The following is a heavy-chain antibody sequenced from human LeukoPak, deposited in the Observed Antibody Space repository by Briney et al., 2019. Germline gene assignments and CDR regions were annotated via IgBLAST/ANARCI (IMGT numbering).Heavy chain of an antibody. CDR2: ISSSSSYI. CDR3: ARDSIAVAGTFFDY. CDR1: GFTFDDYA. Sequence: PGRSLRLSCAASGFTFDDYAMHWVRQAPGKGLEWVSSISSSSSYIYYADSVKGRFTISRDNAKNSLYLQMNSLRAEDTAVYYCARDSIAVAGTFFDYWGQGTLVTVSS. D-gene: IGHD6-19*01. J-gene: IGHJ4*02. V-gene: IGHV3-21*01.